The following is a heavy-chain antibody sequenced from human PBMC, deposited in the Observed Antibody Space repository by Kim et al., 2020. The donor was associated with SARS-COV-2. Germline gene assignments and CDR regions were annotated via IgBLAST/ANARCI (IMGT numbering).Heavy chain of an antibody. CDR2: ISSSSSTI. J-gene: IGHJ6*03. D-gene: IGHD4-17*01. CDR3: ARVNYGDYGYYYYYYMDV. Sequence: GGSLRLSCAASGFTFSSYSMNWVRQAPGKGLEWVSYISSSSSTIYYADSVKGRFTISRDNAKNSLYLQMNSLRDEDTAVYYCARVNYGDYGYYYYYYMDVWGKGTTVTVSS. V-gene: IGHV3-48*02. CDR1: GFTFSSYS.